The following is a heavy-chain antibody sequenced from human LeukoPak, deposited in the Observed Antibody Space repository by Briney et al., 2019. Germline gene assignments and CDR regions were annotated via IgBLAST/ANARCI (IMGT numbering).Heavy chain of an antibody. CDR1: GYTFTSYA. CDR3: ARGGFIVGSMIVVVIAVDAFDI. Sequence: GASVKVSCKASGYTFTSYARQRLEWMGWINAGNGNTKYSQEFQGRVTITRDTSASTAYMELGSLRSEDTAVYYCARGGFIVGSMIVVVIAVDAFDIWGQGTMVTVSS. D-gene: IGHD3-22*01. J-gene: IGHJ3*02. CDR2: INAGNGNT. V-gene: IGHV1-3*03.